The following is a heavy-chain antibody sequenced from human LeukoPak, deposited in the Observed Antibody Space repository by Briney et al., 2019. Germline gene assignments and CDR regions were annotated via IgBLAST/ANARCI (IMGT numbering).Heavy chain of an antibody. V-gene: IGHV3-7*01. Sequence: GGSLRLSCAASGFTFSSYWMSWVRQAPGKGLEWVANIKQDGSEKYYVDSVKGRFTISRDNAKNSLYLQMNSLRAEDTAVYYCARVSVLLWFGELGGAFDYWGQGTLVTVSS. CDR2: IKQDGSEK. CDR1: GFTFSSYW. D-gene: IGHD3-10*01. J-gene: IGHJ4*02. CDR3: ARVSVLLWFGELGGAFDY.